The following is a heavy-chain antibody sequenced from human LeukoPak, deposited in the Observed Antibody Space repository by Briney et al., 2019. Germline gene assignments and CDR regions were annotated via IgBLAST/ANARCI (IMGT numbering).Heavy chain of an antibody. CDR2: INPNSGGT. CDR3: ARLQDKGFVSIGIDF. J-gene: IGHJ4*02. Sequence: GASVKVSCKASGGTFGSYAISWVRQAPGQGLEWMGWINPNSGGTNYAQKFQGRVTMTRDTSISTAYMELSRLRSGDTAVYYCARLQDKGFVSIGIDFLGQGTLVT. V-gene: IGHV1-2*02. D-gene: IGHD2-15*01. CDR1: GGTFGSYA.